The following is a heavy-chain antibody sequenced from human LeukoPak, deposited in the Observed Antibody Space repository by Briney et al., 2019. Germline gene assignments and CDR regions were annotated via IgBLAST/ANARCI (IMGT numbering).Heavy chain of an antibody. CDR1: GFTFSSHA. J-gene: IGHJ4*02. CDR2: IGGRGSST. D-gene: IGHD3-3*01. V-gene: IGHV3-23*01. CDR3: ARDPGVVAFHYFDL. Sequence: QPGGSLRLSCAASGFTFSSHAMAWVRQAPGKGLEWVSAIGGRGSSTYYADSVKGRFTISRDNSKNTVYLQMNSLRAEDTAVYYCARDPGVVAFHYFDLWGQGTLVTVSS.